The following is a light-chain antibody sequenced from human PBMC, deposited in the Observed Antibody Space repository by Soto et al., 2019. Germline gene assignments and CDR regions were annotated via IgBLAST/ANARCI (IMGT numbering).Light chain of an antibody. V-gene: IGLV2-14*01. J-gene: IGLJ1*01. CDR1: SSDVGGYNY. CDR3: SSYTSGSTLYV. CDR2: DVS. Sequence: QSVLTQPASVAGSPGQSITISCTGTSSDVGGYNYVSWYQQHPGKAPKLMIYDVSNRPSGVSNRFSGSKSGNTASLTISGVQAEDEADYYCSSYTSGSTLYVFGTGTKLTVL.